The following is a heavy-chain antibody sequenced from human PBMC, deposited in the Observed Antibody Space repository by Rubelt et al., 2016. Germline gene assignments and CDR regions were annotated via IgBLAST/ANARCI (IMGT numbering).Heavy chain of an antibody. CDR3: AHSGWTGDDY. J-gene: IGHJ4*02. D-gene: IGHD6-19*01. V-gene: IGHV3-7*01. CDR2: TKEDGSEK. Sequence: VQLQQWGAGLLKPSETLSLTCAVYGGSFSGYYWSWIRQPPGKGLEWVGNTKEDGSEKYYVDSVRGRFTISRYNAKNSLYLQMNSLRAEDTAVYYCAHSGWTGDDYWGQGTLVTVSS. CDR1: GGSFSGYY.